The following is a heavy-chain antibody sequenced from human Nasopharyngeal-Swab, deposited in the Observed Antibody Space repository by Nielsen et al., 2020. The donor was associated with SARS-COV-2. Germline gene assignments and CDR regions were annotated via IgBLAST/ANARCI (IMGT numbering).Heavy chain of an antibody. V-gene: IGHV3-43*02. J-gene: IGHJ4*02. CDR1: GFTFDDYA. Sequence: GESLKISCTASGFTFDDYAMHWVRHAPGKGLEWVSPINGDGNSPYYGDSVKGRFTISRDNSKNSLYLQMNSLRTEDTALYYCAKDMAEVGATDYWGQGTLVTVSS. CDR3: AKDMAEVGATDY. CDR2: INGDGNSP. D-gene: IGHD1-26*01.